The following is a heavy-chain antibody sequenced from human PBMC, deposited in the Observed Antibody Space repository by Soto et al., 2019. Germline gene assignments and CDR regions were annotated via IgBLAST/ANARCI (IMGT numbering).Heavy chain of an antibody. Sequence: QVQLVESGGGVVQPGRSLRLSCAASGFTFSSYGMHWVRQAPGKGLEWVAVIWYDGSNKYYADSVKGRFTISRDNSKNTLYLQMNSLRAEDTAVYYCAREGRDIVVVVAASDAFDIWGQGTMVTVSS. CDR3: AREGRDIVVVVAASDAFDI. CDR1: GFTFSSYG. J-gene: IGHJ3*02. CDR2: IWYDGSNK. V-gene: IGHV3-33*01. D-gene: IGHD2-15*01.